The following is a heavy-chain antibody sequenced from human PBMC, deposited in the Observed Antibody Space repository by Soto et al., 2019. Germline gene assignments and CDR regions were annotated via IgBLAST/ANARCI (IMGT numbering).Heavy chain of an antibody. Sequence: ASVKVSCKASGYTFTSYGISWVRQAPGQGLEWMGWISAYNGNTNYAQKLQGRVTMTTDTSTSTAYMELSSLRSDDTAVYYCARVRTPVAVDAFDFWDKGTMVTVS. CDR3: ARVRTPVAVDAFDF. CDR1: GYTFTSYG. V-gene: IGHV1-18*01. CDR2: ISAYNGNT. J-gene: IGHJ3*01. D-gene: IGHD6-19*01.